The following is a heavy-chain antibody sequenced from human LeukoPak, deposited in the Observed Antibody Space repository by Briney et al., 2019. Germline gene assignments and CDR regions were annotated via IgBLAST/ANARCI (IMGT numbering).Heavy chain of an antibody. CDR2: IYPGDSDI. CDR3: ATSYCTPSNCSGFDS. D-gene: IGHD2-8*01. J-gene: IGHJ4*02. V-gene: IGHV5-51*01. Sequence: GESLKISCAGSGSRFSNYWIAWVRQMPGKGLEWMGIIYPGDSDIRYSPSFQGQVAISADKSINTAYLQWSSLRASDTAMYYCATSYCTPSNCSGFDSWGQGTPVTVSS. CDR1: GSRFSNYW.